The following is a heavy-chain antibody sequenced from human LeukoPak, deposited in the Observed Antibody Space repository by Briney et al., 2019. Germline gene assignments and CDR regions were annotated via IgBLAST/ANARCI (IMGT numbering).Heavy chain of an antibody. Sequence: GGSVRLSCAASGLTFSSYGMHWVRQAPGKGLEWVAVISYDGSNKYYADSVKGRFTISRDNSKNTLYLQMNSLRAEDTAVYYCARAPTVLVGYCSSSSCQADYWGQGTLVTVSS. J-gene: IGHJ4*02. V-gene: IGHV3-30*03. D-gene: IGHD2-2*01. CDR2: ISYDGSNK. CDR1: GLTFSSYG. CDR3: ARAPTVLVGYCSSSSCQADY.